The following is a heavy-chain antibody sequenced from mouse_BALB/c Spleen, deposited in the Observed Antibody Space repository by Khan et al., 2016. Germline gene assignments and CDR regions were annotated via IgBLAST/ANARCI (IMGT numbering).Heavy chain of an antibody. J-gene: IGHJ3*01. V-gene: IGHV2-9*02. CDR3: ARDDQDYDAWFAS. CDR2: IWAGGST. Sequence: QVQLKESGPGLVAPSQSLSITCTVSGFSLTTSGVHWIRQPPGKGLDWLGVIWAGGSTDYNSALLSRLTITKDNSQNQVFLKMTSLQTDDTALYYCARDDQDYDAWFASWGQGTLVTVSA. CDR1: GFSLTTSG. D-gene: IGHD2-4*01.